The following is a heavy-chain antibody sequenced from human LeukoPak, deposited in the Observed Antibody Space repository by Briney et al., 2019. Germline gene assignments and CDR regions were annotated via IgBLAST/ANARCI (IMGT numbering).Heavy chain of an antibody. CDR1: GYTFTSYY. CDR2: INPSGGST. J-gene: IGHJ4*02. CDR3: ARGKTAMVMVY. D-gene: IGHD5-18*01. V-gene: IGHV1-46*01. Sequence: ASVNVSCTASGYTFTSYYMHWVRQAPGQGLEWMGIINPSGGSTSYAQKLQGRVTMTRDTSTSTVYMELSSLRSEDTAVYYCARGKTAMVMVYWGQGTLVTVSS.